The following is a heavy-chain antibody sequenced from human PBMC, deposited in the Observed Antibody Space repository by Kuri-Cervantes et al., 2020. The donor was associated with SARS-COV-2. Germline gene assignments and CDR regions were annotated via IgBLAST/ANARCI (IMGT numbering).Heavy chain of an antibody. Sequence: ESLKISCTVSGGSISSSSYYWGWIRQPPGRGLEWIGSIYYSGSTYYNPSLKSRVTISVDTSKNQFSLKLSSVTAADTAVYYCARALGTTGDYWGQGTLVTVSS. D-gene: IGHD1-1*01. J-gene: IGHJ4*02. V-gene: IGHV4-39*07. CDR3: ARALGTTGDY. CDR1: GGSISSSSYY. CDR2: IYYSGST.